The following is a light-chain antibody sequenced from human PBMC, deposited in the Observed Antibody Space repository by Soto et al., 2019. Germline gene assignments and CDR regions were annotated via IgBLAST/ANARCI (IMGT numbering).Light chain of an antibody. CDR2: STN. J-gene: IGLJ2*01. V-gene: IGLV8-61*01. CDR1: SGSVSTIYY. CDR3: ALYMGSGIWV. Sequence: QAVVTQEPSFSVSPGGTVTLTCGLSSGSVSTIYYPSWYQQTPGQAPRTLIYSTNTRSSGVPDRFSGSILGNKAALTITGAQADDESDYYCALYMGSGIWVFGGGTKLTVL.